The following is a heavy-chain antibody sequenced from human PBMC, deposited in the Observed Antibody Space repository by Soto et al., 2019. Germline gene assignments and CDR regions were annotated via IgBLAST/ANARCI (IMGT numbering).Heavy chain of an antibody. CDR2: LYSGGTT. CDR1: GFTVISNY. Sequence: GGSLRLSCAVSGFTVISNYMSWGRQAPWKGLEWISILYSGGTTYYADSVKGRFIISRDNSKNTLYLQMNSLRAEDTAVYYCVRRVHVRGVTRFHWGQGTLGTVPQ. V-gene: IGHV3-66*01. J-gene: IGHJ4*02. D-gene: IGHD3-10*01. CDR3: VRRVHVRGVTRFH.